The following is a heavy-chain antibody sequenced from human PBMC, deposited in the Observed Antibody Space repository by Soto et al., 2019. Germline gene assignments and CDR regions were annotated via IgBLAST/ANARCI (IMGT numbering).Heavy chain of an antibody. Sequence: QVQLVQSGAEVKKPGSSVKVSCKASGGTFSSYTISWVRQAPGQGLEWMGRIIPILGIANYAQKFQGRVTITADKSTSTAYMELSSLRSEDTAVYYCAIRGVKSGYSGYDVDYWGQGTLVTVSS. CDR2: IIPILGIA. D-gene: IGHD5-12*01. V-gene: IGHV1-69*02. CDR3: AIRGVKSGYSGYDVDY. CDR1: GGTFSSYT. J-gene: IGHJ4*02.